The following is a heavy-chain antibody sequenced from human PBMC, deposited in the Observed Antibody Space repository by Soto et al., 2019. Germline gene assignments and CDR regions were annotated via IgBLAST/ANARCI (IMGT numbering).Heavy chain of an antibody. V-gene: IGHV4-39*01. CDR1: GGSISNGDYH. Sequence: PSETLSLTCTVSGGSISNGDYHWGWIRQPPGEGLEWIGSINYSGNTHYNPSLTSRVTMSVDSSKNQFSLNLKSVTAADTAVYYCARQIGRNLWAFDIWGQGTMVTVSS. J-gene: IGHJ3*02. D-gene: IGHD1-1*01. CDR2: INYSGNT. CDR3: ARQIGRNLWAFDI.